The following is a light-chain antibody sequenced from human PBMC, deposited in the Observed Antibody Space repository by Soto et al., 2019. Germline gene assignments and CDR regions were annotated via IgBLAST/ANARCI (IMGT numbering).Light chain of an antibody. CDR1: QSVSTY. CDR2: GAS. J-gene: IGKJ3*01. CDR3: HQRSNWPPFT. Sequence: EVVLTQSPATLSLSPGERATLSCRASQSVSTYLAWYQQKPGQPPRLLIYGASNRATGTPARFSGSGSWTDFTLTISSLEPEDFAVYYCHQRSNWPPFTFGPGTKVEIK. V-gene: IGKV3-11*01.